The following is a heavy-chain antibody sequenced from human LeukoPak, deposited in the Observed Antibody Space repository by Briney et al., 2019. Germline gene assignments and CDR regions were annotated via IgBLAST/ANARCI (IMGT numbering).Heavy chain of an antibody. D-gene: IGHD3-10*01. V-gene: IGHV3-43*01. Sequence: GGSLRLSCAASGFIFDDYTMHWVRQAPGKGLEWVSLITWDGISTYYADSVKGRFTISRDNRKNSLYLQMNSLRPEDTALYYCAKAPWFGEFLVDSWGQGTLVTVSS. CDR3: AKAPWFGEFLVDS. CDR1: GFIFDDYT. J-gene: IGHJ4*02. CDR2: ITWDGIST.